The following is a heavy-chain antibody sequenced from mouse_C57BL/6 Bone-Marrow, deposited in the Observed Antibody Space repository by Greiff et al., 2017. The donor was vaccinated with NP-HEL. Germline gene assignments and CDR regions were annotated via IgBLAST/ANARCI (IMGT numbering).Heavy chain of an antibody. J-gene: IGHJ4*01. CDR3: ARSRGTTVVATDAMDY. CDR1: GYTFTDYY. CDR2: IYPGSGNT. Sequence: VQLQQSGAELVRPGASVKLSCKASGYTFTDYYINWVKQRPGQGLEWIARIYPGSGNTYYNEKFKGKATLTAEKSSSTAYMQLSSLTSEDSAVYFCARSRGTTVVATDAMDYWGQGTSVTVSS. V-gene: IGHV1-76*01. D-gene: IGHD1-1*01.